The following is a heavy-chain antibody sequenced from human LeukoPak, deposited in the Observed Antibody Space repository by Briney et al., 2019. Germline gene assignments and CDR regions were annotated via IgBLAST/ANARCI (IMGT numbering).Heavy chain of an antibody. J-gene: IGHJ6*03. CDR1: GGSLSGYY. V-gene: IGHV4-34*01. Sequence: PSETLSLTCAVYGGSLSGYYWNWIRQSPGKGLEWIGEINHSGCTNYNPSLKSRVTISVDTSKNQFSLKLSSVTAADTAVYYCARVWGSGYSSSWYLGTRGYYMDVWGKGTTVTVSS. CDR3: ARVWGSGYSSSWYLGTRGYYMDV. D-gene: IGHD6-13*01. CDR2: INHSGCT.